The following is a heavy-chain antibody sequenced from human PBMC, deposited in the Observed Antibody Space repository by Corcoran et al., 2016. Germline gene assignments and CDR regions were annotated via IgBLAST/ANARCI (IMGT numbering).Heavy chain of an antibody. CDR1: GGTFSSYA. V-gene: IGHV1-69*01. CDR3: ARETHNVDYGDYGWFDP. CDR2: IIPNFGTA. J-gene: IGHJ5*02. Sequence: QVQLVQSGAEVKKPGSSVKVSCKASGGTFSSYAISWVRQAPGQGLEWMGGIIPNFGTANYAQKFQGRVTITADESTSTAYMELSRLRSEDTAVYDCARETHNVDYGDYGWFDPWGQGTLVTVSS. D-gene: IGHD4-17*01.